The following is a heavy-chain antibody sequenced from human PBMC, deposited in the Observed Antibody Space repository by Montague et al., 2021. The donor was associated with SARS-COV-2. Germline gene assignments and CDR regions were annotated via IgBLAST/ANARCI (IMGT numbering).Heavy chain of an antibody. CDR1: GGSFSGYN. CDR2: KNYSGST. V-gene: IGHV4-34*01. J-gene: IGHJ5*02. D-gene: IGHD6-13*01. CDR3: ARKEMKYSSIWSAGGNWFDP. Sequence: SETLSLTCAVYGGSFSGYNWSRFRHPPGKGLLWIVRKNYSGSTNNYTPLQSRLTISADTTNSQFSLKLRAVTAAETAVYYCARKEMKYSSIWSAGGNWFDPWGQGTLVTVSS.